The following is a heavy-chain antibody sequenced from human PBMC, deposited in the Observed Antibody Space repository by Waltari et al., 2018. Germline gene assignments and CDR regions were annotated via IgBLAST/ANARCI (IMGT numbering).Heavy chain of an antibody. D-gene: IGHD2-15*01. CDR1: GFTFSSNS. CDR3: ARESSGYCSGGNCYYYYMDV. Sequence: QLVESGGGLVQPGGSLRLSCAASGFTFSSNSMNWVRQAPGQGLEWVSYISSGSSNIYYADSVKGRFTISRDNAKNSLYLQMNSLRDDDTAVYYCARESSGYCSGGNCYYYYMDVWGKGTTVTVSS. CDR2: ISSGSSNI. J-gene: IGHJ6*03. V-gene: IGHV3-48*02.